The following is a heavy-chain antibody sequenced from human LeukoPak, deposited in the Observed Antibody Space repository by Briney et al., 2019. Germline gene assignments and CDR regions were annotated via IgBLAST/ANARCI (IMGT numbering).Heavy chain of an antibody. D-gene: IGHD3-10*01. CDR1: GFTFSSYV. Sequence: GGSLRLSCAASGFTFSSYVMIWVRQAPGKGLEWVSSISGSGGSTYYADFVKGRFTIFRDVSKNTLYLEMNSLRAEDTAVYYCAKDRQNYYRSGYYFDYWGQGTLVTVSS. V-gene: IGHV3-23*01. J-gene: IGHJ4*02. CDR2: ISGSGGST. CDR3: AKDRQNYYRSGYYFDY.